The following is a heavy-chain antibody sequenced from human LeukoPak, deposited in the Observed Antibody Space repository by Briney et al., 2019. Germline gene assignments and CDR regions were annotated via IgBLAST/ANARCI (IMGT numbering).Heavy chain of an antibody. Sequence: KPSETLSLTCAVYGGSFSGYYWSWIRQPPGKGLEWIGEINHSGSTNYNPSLKSRVTISVDTSKNQFSLKLSSVTAADTAVYYCARRLWFGEFYFDYWGQGTLVTVSS. J-gene: IGHJ4*02. V-gene: IGHV4-34*01. CDR1: GGSFSGYY. CDR3: ARRLWFGEFYFDY. D-gene: IGHD3-10*01. CDR2: INHSGST.